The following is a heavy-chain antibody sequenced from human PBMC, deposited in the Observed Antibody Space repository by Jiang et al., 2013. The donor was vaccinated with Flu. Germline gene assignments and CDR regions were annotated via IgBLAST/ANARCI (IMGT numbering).Heavy chain of an antibody. Sequence: SQTLSLTCVISGDSVSSNSVAWNWIRQSPSRGLEWLGRTYYRSKWFNDYAVSVKSRITINPDTSKNQFSLQLNSVTPEDTAIYYCVRYSSVRSFDYWGQGTLVTVSS. CDR2: TYYRSKWFN. CDR3: VRYSSVRSFDY. V-gene: IGHV6-1*01. J-gene: IGHJ4*02. D-gene: IGHD3-22*01. CDR1: GDSVSSNSVA.